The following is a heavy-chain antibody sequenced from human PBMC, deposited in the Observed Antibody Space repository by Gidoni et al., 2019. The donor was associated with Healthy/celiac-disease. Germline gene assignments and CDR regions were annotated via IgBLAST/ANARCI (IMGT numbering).Heavy chain of an antibody. Sequence: QVQLVESGGGVVQPGRSLRLSCAASGFTFSSYAMHWVRQAPGKGLGWVAVISYDGSTKYFADSVKGRFTISRDNSKNTLYLHMNSLRPEDTAVYYCARERDDILSMDYWGQGTLVTVSS. CDR1: GFTFSSYA. CDR2: ISYDGSTK. CDR3: ARERDDILSMDY. D-gene: IGHD3-9*01. V-gene: IGHV3-30-3*01. J-gene: IGHJ4*02.